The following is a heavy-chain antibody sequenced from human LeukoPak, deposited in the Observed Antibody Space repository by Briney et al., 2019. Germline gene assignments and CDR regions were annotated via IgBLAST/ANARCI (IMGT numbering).Heavy chain of an antibody. CDR2: IYPGDADT. Sequence: GSLQISRLGTGSTFTIYWIGWVRQVPGKGLEWMGIIYPGDADTRYSPSFQGQVTISADKSISTAYLQWSSLKASDTAMYYCARRRYPGYSSGRDAFDIWGQGTMVTVSS. CDR3: ARRRYPGYSSGRDAFDI. V-gene: IGHV5-51*01. CDR1: GSTFTIYW. D-gene: IGHD6-19*01. J-gene: IGHJ3*02.